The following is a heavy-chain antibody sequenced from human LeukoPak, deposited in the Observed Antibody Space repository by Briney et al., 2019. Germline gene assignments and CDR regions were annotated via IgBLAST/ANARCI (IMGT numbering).Heavy chain of an antibody. CDR2: ITVRGDDT. V-gene: IGHV3-23*01. D-gene: IGHD4-11*01. CDR3: AKGDDYSDLRPFDL. CDR1: GFTFNNYA. J-gene: IGHJ3*01. Sequence: GGSLRLSCVASGFTFNNYALSWVRPAPGKGRGWISSITVRGDDTTYADYGKSRFTMSRDNFKNILYIHMSSLRAEDTAVYYCAKGDDYSDLRPFDLWGQGTMVTVSS.